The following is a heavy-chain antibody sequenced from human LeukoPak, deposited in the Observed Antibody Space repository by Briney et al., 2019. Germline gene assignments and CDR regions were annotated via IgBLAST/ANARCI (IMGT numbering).Heavy chain of an antibody. J-gene: IGHJ6*02. CDR2: IGSSVNTT. CDR3: ARDQAFDWFYYYYGMDV. CDR1: GFTFSNYA. V-gene: IGHV3-23*01. D-gene: IGHD3-9*01. Sequence: GGSLRLSCAASGFTFSNYALSGVRQAPGKGLEWVSSIGSSVNTTHYADSVKGRFTISRDNSKNTLCLQMNSLSAEDTAIYYCARDQAFDWFYYYYGMDVWGLGTTVIVSS.